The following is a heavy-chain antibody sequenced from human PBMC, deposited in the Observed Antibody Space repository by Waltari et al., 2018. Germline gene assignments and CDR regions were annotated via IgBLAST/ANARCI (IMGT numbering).Heavy chain of an antibody. CDR2: IYYTGSI. CDR3: ARPLPGTTMIFDS. D-gene: IGHD1-1*01. J-gene: IGHJ4*02. CDR1: GDSITSSF. Sequence: QVQLQESGPGLVKPSETLSLTCPVSGDSITSSFWSWLRLAPGRGLEWIGYIYYTGSITYNPSLKSRVTMSVDTSKNQFSLRLSSVTAADTAVYYCARPLPGTTMIFDSWGQGTLVTVSS. V-gene: IGHV4-59*08.